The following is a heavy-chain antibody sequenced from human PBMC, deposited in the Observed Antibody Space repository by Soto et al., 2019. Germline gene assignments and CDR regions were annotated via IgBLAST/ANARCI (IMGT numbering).Heavy chain of an antibody. CDR3: ARGRVGATTDYFDY. CDR2: IYYSGNT. J-gene: IGHJ4*02. Sequence: LSLTCSVSGGSISRGGYYWSWIRQHPGRGLEWIGYIYYSGNTYYNPSLKSRVTISVDTSKNQFSLKLSAVTAADTAVYYCARGRVGATTDYFDYWGQGTLVTVSS. V-gene: IGHV4-31*03. CDR1: GGSISRGGYY. D-gene: IGHD1-26*01.